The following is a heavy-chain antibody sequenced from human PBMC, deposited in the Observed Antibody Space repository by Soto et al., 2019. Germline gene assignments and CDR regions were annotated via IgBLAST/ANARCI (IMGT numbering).Heavy chain of an antibody. CDR1: GFTFSNYA. D-gene: IGHD3-10*01. CDR3: ANRAGDGVFDI. J-gene: IGHJ3*02. V-gene: IGHV3-23*01. CDR2: ISASDGTT. Sequence: EVQLLESGGGLVQPGGSLRLSCAASGFTFSNYAMNWVRQAPGKRLEWVSIISASDGTTHYADSVKGRFTISRDNSKNTLYLQMNSLRVEDTAVYYCANRAGDGVFDIWGQGTMVTVSS.